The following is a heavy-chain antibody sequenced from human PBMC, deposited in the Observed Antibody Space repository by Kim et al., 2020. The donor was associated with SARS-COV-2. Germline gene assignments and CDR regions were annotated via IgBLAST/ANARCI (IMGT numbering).Heavy chain of an antibody. D-gene: IGHD2-21*02. CDR3: VRDDGTTMTHSGDY. CDR1: GFTFGARA. CDR2: ISSSSSYI. J-gene: IGHJ4*02. V-gene: IGHV3-21*01. Sequence: GGSLRLSCAASGFTFGARAMDWVRQAPGKGLEWVSYISSSSSYIYYRDSVKGRFTISRDNAKNSLYLQMNSLRAEDTAIYYCVRDDGTTMTHSGDYWGQGTLVTVSS.